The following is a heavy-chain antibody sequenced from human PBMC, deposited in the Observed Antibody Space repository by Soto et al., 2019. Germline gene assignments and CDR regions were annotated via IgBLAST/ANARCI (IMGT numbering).Heavy chain of an antibody. CDR3: AKDSVTVTDPRRTWYFDL. Sequence: EVQLVESGGGLVQPGRSLRLSCAASGFTFDDYAMHWVRQAPGKGLERVSGISWNSGSIGYADSVKGRFTISRDNAKNSLYLQMNSLRAEDTALYYCAKDSVTVTDPRRTWYFDLWGRGTLVTVSS. D-gene: IGHD4-17*01. CDR1: GFTFDDYA. CDR2: ISWNSGSI. V-gene: IGHV3-9*01. J-gene: IGHJ2*01.